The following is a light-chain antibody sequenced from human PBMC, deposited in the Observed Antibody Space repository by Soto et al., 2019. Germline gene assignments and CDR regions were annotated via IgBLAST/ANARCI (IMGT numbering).Light chain of an antibody. V-gene: IGKV1-12*01. CDR2: AAS. Sequence: DIQMTQSPSSVSASVGDRVTVTCRANQAISSWLAWYQQRPGRAPNLLIYAASSLQSEVPSRFSGSGSGTDFTLAISSLQPDDFATYYCQQANSFPRTFGQGTKVEIK. J-gene: IGKJ1*01. CDR1: QAISSW. CDR3: QQANSFPRT.